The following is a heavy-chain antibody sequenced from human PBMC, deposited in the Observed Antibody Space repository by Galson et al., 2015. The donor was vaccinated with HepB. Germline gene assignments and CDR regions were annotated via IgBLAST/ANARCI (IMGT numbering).Heavy chain of an antibody. CDR3: ARDGGGWRYDGVKNDY. Sequence: SVKVSCKASGYSFTNYGISWVRQAPGQGLEWMGWISVYNGNTNYAQKLQDRVTMTRDTSTSSAYMELRSLRSDDTAVYYCARDGGGWRYDGVKNDYWGQGTLVTVSS. CDR2: ISVYNGNT. D-gene: IGHD2-15*01. CDR1: GYSFTNYG. J-gene: IGHJ4*02. V-gene: IGHV1-18*01.